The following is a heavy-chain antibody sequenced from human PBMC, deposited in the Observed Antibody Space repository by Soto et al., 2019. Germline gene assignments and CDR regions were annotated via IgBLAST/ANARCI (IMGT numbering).Heavy chain of an antibody. D-gene: IGHD6-6*01. CDR2: INAGNGNT. CDR1: GYTFTSYA. J-gene: IGHJ6*03. V-gene: IGHV1-3*01. CDR3: ARSYSSSFVYYYYYMDV. Sequence: ASVKVSCKASGYTFTSYAMHWVRQAPGQRLEWMGWINAGNGNTKYSQKFQGRVTITRDTSASTAYMELSSLRSEDTAVYYCARSYSSSFVYYYYYMDVWGKGTTVTVSS.